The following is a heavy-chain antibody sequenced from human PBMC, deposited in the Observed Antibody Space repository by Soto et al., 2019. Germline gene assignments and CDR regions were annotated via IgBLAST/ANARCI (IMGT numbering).Heavy chain of an antibody. D-gene: IGHD6-13*01. CDR1: VGSISSGGYY. Sequence: TLSLSCTVSVGSISSGGYYWSWILQHPGKGLEWIGYIYYSGSTYYNPSLKSRVTISVDTSKNQFSLKLSSVTAADTAVYYCARDMGTAAGYYYGMDVWGQGTTVTVSS. V-gene: IGHV4-31*03. CDR3: ARDMGTAAGYYYGMDV. J-gene: IGHJ6*02. CDR2: IYYSGST.